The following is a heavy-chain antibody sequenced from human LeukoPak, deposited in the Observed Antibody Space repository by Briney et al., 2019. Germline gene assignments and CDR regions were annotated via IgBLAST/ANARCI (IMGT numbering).Heavy chain of an antibody. V-gene: IGHV3-74*01. CDR3: TRDGYNYYFDY. D-gene: IGHD5-24*01. CDR2: INSDGSST. Sequence: PGGSLRLSCAASGFTFSSYWMHWVRQAPGKGLVWVSRINSDGSSTSYADSVKGRFTISRDNAKNTLYLQMNSLRAEDTAVYYCTRDGYNYYFDYWGQGTLVTVSS. CDR1: GFTFSSYW. J-gene: IGHJ4*02.